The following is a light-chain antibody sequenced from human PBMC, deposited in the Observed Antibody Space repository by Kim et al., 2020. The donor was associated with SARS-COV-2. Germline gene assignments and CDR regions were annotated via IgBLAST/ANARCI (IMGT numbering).Light chain of an antibody. V-gene: IGKV3-20*01. Sequence: EIVLTQSPGTLSLYPGERATLSCRASQSVSSSYLAWYQQKPGQAPRLLIYGASSRTTGIPDRFSGSGSGTDFTLTISRLEPEDFAVYYCQQYGRSPYTFGQGTKLEI. J-gene: IGKJ2*01. CDR2: GAS. CDR1: QSVSSSY. CDR3: QQYGRSPYT.